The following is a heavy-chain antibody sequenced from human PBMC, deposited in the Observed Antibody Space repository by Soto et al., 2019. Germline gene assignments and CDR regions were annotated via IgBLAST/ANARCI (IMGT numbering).Heavy chain of an antibody. J-gene: IGHJ5*02. D-gene: IGHD6-13*01. CDR3: ARHRINRGSWYWVAP. Sequence: SETLSLTFTVSGGSISSSDHYWAWIRQPPGKGLEWLATIYYSGSIYYSPSLKSRATISVDTSKNQISLNLTSVTAADTALYYCARHRINRGSWYWVAPWGQGTLVTVSS. CDR1: GGSISSSDHY. CDR2: IYYSGSI. V-gene: IGHV4-39*01.